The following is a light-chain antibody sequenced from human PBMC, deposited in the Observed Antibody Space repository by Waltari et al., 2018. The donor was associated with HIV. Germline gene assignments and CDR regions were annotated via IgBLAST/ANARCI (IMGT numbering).Light chain of an antibody. CDR1: QGISSA. V-gene: IGKV1-13*02. CDR2: DAS. CDR3: QPFHSYPRT. Sequence: AIQLTQSPSSLSASVGDRVTITCRASQGISSALAWYQQKVGKAPRLLIYDASSLQSGFPSTFSGSASGTDFTLTISSLQPEDFATYYCQPFHSYPRTFGQGTKLEIK. J-gene: IGKJ1*01.